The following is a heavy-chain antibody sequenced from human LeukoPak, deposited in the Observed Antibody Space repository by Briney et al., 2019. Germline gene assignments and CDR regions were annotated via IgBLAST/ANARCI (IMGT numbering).Heavy chain of an antibody. D-gene: IGHD4-17*01. J-gene: IGHJ4*02. Sequence: GGSLRLSCAASGFTFSSYSMNWVRQAPGKGLEWVSSISSSSSYIYYADSVKGRFTISRDNAKNSLYLQMNSLRAEDTAVYYCARENYGDSEPFDYWGQGTLVTVSS. CDR1: GFTFSSYS. V-gene: IGHV3-21*01. CDR3: ARENYGDSEPFDY. CDR2: ISSSSSYI.